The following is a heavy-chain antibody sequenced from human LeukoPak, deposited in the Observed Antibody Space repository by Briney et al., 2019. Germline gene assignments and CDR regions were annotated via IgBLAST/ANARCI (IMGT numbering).Heavy chain of an antibody. V-gene: IGHV1-69*13. CDR3: ARSTEMITFGGVPIQEAYFDY. J-gene: IGHJ4*02. CDR2: IIPIFGTA. Sequence: ASVKVSCKASGGTFSSYAISWVRQAPGQGLEWMGGIIPIFGTANYAQKFQGRVTITADESTSTAYMELSSLRSEDTVVYYCARSTEMITFGGVPIQEAYFDYWGQGTLVTVSS. CDR1: GGTFSSYA. D-gene: IGHD3-16*01.